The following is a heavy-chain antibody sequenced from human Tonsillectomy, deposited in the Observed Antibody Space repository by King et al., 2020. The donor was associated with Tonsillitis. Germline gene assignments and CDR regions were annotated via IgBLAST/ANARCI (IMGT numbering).Heavy chain of an antibody. Sequence: VQLVESGGGVVQPGRSLRLSCAASGFPFHDYGMHWVRHVPGKGLEWVASIWYDGSNTYYAASVKGRFTISIENSMNTVYLQMNSLRAEDTAMYYCARGWNDVGYWGQGTLVTVSS. V-gene: IGHV3-33*01. CDR1: GFPFHDYG. CDR2: IWYDGSNT. CDR3: ARGWNDVGY. J-gene: IGHJ4*02. D-gene: IGHD1-1*01.